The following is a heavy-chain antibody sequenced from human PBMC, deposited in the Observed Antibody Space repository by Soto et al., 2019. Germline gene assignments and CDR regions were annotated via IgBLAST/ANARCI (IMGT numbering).Heavy chain of an antibody. J-gene: IGHJ5*02. CDR2: IYYSGST. CDR1: GGSISSGGYY. CDR3: ARTLAAAGTFRWSDP. Sequence: TLSLTCTVSGGSISSGGYYWSWIRQHPGKGLEWIGYIYYSGSTYYNPSLKSRVTISVDTSKNQFSLKLSSVTAADTAVYYCARTLAAAGTFRWSDPWGQGTLVTVSS. V-gene: IGHV4-31*03. D-gene: IGHD6-13*01.